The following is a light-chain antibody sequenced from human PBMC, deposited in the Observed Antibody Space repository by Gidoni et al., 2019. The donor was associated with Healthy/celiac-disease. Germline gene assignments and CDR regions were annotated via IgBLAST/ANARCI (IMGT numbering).Light chain of an antibody. CDR1: SSDVGGYNY. V-gene: IGLV2-11*01. CDR3: CSYAGSYTSYV. CDR2: DVS. Sequence: QSALTQPLSVSGSPGQSVTISCTGTSSDVGGYNYVSWYQQHPDKAPKLMIYDVSKRPSGVPDRFSGSKSGNTASLTISGLQAEDEADYYCCSYAGSYTSYVFGTGTKVTVL. J-gene: IGLJ1*01.